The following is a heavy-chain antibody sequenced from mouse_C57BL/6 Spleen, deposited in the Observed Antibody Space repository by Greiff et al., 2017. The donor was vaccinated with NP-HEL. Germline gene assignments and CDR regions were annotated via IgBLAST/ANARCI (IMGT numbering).Heavy chain of an antibody. CDR1: GYAFSSYW. D-gene: IGHD1-1*01. J-gene: IGHJ2*01. Sequence: QVQLKQSGAELVKPGASVKISCKASGYAFSSYWMNWVKQRPGKGLEWIGQIYPGDGDTNYNGKFKGKATLTADKSSSTAYMQLSSLTSEDSAVYFCASPYYGSSFDYWGQGTTLTVSS. V-gene: IGHV1-80*01. CDR2: IYPGDGDT. CDR3: ASPYYGSSFDY.